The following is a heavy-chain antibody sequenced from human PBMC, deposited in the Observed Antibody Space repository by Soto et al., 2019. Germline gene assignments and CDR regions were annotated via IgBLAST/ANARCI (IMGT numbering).Heavy chain of an antibody. J-gene: IGHJ4*02. D-gene: IGHD3-22*01. V-gene: IGHV3-30-3*01. CDR2: ILHDGNNR. CDR1: GFTFSNYI. CDR3: TTGLSNGYYNFDY. Sequence: GGPLRLSCAASGFTFSNYILHWVRQAPGKGLEWVAMILHDGNNRYYADSVKGRFTISRDNSKSTLYLQVDSLRTEDTAVYYCTTGLSNGYYNFDYWGQGTLVTLSS.